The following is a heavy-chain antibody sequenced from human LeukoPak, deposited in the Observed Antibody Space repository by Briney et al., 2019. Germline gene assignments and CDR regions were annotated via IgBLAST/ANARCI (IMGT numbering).Heavy chain of an antibody. CDR1: GFTFSSYW. J-gene: IGHJ3*02. V-gene: IGHV3-74*01. D-gene: IGHD3-10*01. CDR2: INTDGSST. Sequence: GGSLRLSCAASGFTFSSYWMHWVRQAPGKGLVWVSRINTDGSSTNYADSVKGRFTISRDNAKNSLYLQMKSLRAEDTAVYYCARTQWFGDPTAEREAFDIWGQGTMVTVSS. CDR3: ARTQWFGDPTAEREAFDI.